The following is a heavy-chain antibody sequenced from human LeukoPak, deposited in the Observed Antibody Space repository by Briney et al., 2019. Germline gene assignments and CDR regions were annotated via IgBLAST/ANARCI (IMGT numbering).Heavy chain of an antibody. Sequence: SETLSLTCAVYGGSFSGYYWSWIRQPPGKGLEWIGEINHSGSTNYNPSLKSRVTISVDTSKNQFSLKLSSVTAADTAVYYCARGVPAAIVGVVGWFDPWGQGTLVTVSS. V-gene: IGHV4-34*01. CDR2: INHSGST. CDR3: ARGVPAAIVGVVGWFDP. D-gene: IGHD2-2*02. CDR1: GGSFSGYY. J-gene: IGHJ5*02.